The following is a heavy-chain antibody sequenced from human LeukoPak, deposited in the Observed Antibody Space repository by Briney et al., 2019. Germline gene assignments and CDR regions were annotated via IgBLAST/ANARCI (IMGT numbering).Heavy chain of an antibody. CDR1: GYTFSDYF. J-gene: IGHJ4*02. CDR2: INPKNGDT. CDR3: ARDPACGSARCNDVGIDY. Sequence: ASVKVSCKASGYTFSDYFMHWVRQAPGQGLEWMGWINPKNGDTNYAQKFQGSVTMTRDTSISTAYMELSSLRSDDTAVYYCARDPACGSARCNDVGIDYWGQGTLVTVSS. D-gene: IGHD2-2*01. V-gene: IGHV1-2*02.